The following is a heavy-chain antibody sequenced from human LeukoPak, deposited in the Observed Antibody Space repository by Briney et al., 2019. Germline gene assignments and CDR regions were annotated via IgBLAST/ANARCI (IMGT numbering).Heavy chain of an antibody. D-gene: IGHD2-15*01. CDR1: GYTFTGYY. J-gene: IGHJ5*02. V-gene: IGHV1-2*02. CDR3: ARQSCSGGSCYSGWFDP. CDR2: INPNSGGT. Sequence: ASVKVSCTASGYTFTGYYMHWVRQAPGQGLEWMGWINPNSGGTNYAQKFQGRVTMTRDTSISTAYMELSRLRSDDTAVYYCARQSCSGGSCYSGWFDPWGQGTLVTVSS.